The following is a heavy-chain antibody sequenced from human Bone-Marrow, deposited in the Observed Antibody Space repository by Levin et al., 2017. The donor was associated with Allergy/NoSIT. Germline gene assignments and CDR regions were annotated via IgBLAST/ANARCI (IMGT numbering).Heavy chain of an antibody. CDR3: AREGSLYGDPFDY. CDR1: GFTLSSFG. V-gene: IGHV3-21*01. J-gene: IGHJ4*02. Sequence: NPGGSLRLSCSISGFTLSSFGMSWVRQAPGKGLEWVASISTSSSYIYYLDSVKGRFTISRDNARKSLYLEMNSLRPGDTAVYFCAREGSLYGDPFDYWGQGTLVTVSS. CDR2: ISTSSSYI. D-gene: IGHD4-17*01.